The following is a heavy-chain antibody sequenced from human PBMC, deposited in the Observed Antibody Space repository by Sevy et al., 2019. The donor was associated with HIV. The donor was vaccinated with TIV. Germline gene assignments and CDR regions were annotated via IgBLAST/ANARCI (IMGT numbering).Heavy chain of an antibody. CDR2: IWYDGSSE. Sequence: GGSLRLSCAASGFSFSKYGIHWVRQAPGKGLEWVALIWYDGSSEYYADSVKGRFTISRDNSNNTLYLQVNSLRAEDTAVYYCVRGADYYDRGGANCDSWGQGTLVTVSS. J-gene: IGHJ4*02. CDR1: GFSFSKYG. CDR3: VRGADYYDRGGANCDS. V-gene: IGHV3-33*01. D-gene: IGHD3-22*01.